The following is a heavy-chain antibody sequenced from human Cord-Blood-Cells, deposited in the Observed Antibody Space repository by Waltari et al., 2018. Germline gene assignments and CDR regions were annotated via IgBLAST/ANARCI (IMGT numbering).Heavy chain of an antibody. CDR1: GGPLSSSSYY. CDR2: IYYRGMA. Sequence: LQLQESGPGLATPSETLSPPYTVAGGPLSSSSYYWGWIRQPPGKGLVWIGSIYYRGMADYNPSLKSRVTISVDTSKNQFSLKLSSVTAADTAVYYCARQLWFGELLFDAFDIWGQGTMVTVSS. J-gene: IGHJ3*02. D-gene: IGHD3-10*01. CDR3: ARQLWFGELLFDAFDI. V-gene: IGHV4-39*01.